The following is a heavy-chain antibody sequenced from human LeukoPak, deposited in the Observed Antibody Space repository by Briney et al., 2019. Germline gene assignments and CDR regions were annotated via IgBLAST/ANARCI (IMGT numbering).Heavy chain of an antibody. CDR1: GYTFTDSY. J-gene: IGHJ4*02. CDR2: INPNSGGT. CDR3: ARGLYYVWGGLGDY. V-gene: IGHV1-2*02. Sequence: GASVKVSCKASGYTFTDSYIHWVRQAPGQGLEWMGWINPNSGGTNYAQKFQGRVTMTRDTSISTAYMELSRLRSDDTAVYYCARGLYYVWGGLGDYWGQGTLVTVSS. D-gene: IGHD3-16*01.